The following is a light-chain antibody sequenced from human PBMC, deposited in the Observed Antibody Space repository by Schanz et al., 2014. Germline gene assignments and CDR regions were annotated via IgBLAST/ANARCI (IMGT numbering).Light chain of an antibody. CDR3: CSYAGTNTRRWV. CDR1: SNDIGRYDF. CDR2: AVN. V-gene: IGLV2-8*01. J-gene: IGLJ3*02. Sequence: QPVLTQPPSASGSLGQSVTISCTGTSNDIGRYDFVSWYQQPPGKAPKLMIYAVNKRPSGVPDRFSGSKSGNTASLTISGLQAEDEADYYCCSYAGTNTRRWVFGGGTKLTVL.